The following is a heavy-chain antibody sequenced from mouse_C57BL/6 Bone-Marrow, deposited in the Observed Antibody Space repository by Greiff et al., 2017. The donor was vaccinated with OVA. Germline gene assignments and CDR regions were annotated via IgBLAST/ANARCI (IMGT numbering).Heavy chain of an antibody. CDR1: GFSLTSYA. D-gene: IGHD1-1*01. V-gene: IGHV2-9-1*01. Sequence: VKLVESGPGLVAPSQSLSITCTVSGFSLTSYAISWVRQPPGKGLEWLGVIWTGGGTNYNSALQSRLSISKDNSKSQVFLKMNSLETDDTARYXCARITTVVATNWYFDVWGTGTTVTVSS. CDR3: ARITTVVATNWYFDV. J-gene: IGHJ1*03. CDR2: IWTGGGT.